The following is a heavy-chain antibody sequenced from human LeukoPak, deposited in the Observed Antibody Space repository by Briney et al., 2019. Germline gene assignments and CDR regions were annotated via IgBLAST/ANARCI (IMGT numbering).Heavy chain of an antibody. CDR3: ALDSGWSAFDI. CDR1: GGSIRSSSYY. V-gene: IGHV4-39*01. CDR2: IYYSGST. J-gene: IGHJ3*02. Sequence: SETLSLTCTVSGGSIRSSSYYWGWIRQPPGKGLEWIGSIYYSGSTYYNPSLKSRVTISVDTSKNQFSLKLSSVTAADTAVYYCALDSGWSAFDIWGQGTMVTVSS. D-gene: IGHD6-19*01.